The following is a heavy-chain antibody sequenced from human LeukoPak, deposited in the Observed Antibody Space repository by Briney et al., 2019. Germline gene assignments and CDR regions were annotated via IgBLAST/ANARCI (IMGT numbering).Heavy chain of an antibody. D-gene: IGHD4-11*01. CDR1: GFTFSHYT. CDR3: ARVMMGATVTTFHYYCMDV. Sequence: PGGSLRLSCAACGFTFSHYTIGWVRQAPGKGLERVASITSSSSHIYYADPVKGRFTISRDNAKNEVYLQMNSLRGEDTAIYYCARVMMGATVTTFHYYCMDVWGVGTAVTVSS. J-gene: IGHJ6*03. V-gene: IGHV3-21*01. CDR2: ITSSSSHI.